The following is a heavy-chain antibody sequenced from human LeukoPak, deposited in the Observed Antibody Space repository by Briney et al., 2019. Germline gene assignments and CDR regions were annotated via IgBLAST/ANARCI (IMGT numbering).Heavy chain of an antibody. CDR1: GFTFDDYA. Sequence: PGGSLRLFCAASGFTFDDYAMHCVRHARGRGLEWVSGISWNCGSIGYADSVKGRFTISRDNAKNSLYLQMNSLRAEDTALYYCAKASYGDYYWGQGTLVTVSS. D-gene: IGHD4-17*01. V-gene: IGHV3-9*01. CDR2: ISWNCGSI. J-gene: IGHJ4*02. CDR3: AKASYGDYY.